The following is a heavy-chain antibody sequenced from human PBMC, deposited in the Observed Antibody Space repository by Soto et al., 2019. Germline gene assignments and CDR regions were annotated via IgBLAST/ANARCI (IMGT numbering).Heavy chain of an antibody. Sequence: ASVKVSCKASGYTFTSYDINWVRQATGQGLEWMGWMNPNSGNTGYAQKFQGRVTMTRNTSISTAYMELSSLRSEDTAVYYCARGVRGLDYDILTGYFYWGQGTLVTV. CDR2: MNPNSGNT. J-gene: IGHJ4*02. D-gene: IGHD3-9*01. CDR1: GYTFTSYD. CDR3: ARGVRGLDYDILTGYFY. V-gene: IGHV1-8*01.